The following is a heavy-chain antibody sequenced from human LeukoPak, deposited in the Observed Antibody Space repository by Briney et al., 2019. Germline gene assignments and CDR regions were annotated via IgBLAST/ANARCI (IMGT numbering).Heavy chain of an antibody. V-gene: IGHV1-2*02. Sequence: ASVKVSCKASANTLGYYMHWVRQAPGQGLEWMGWINPNSGGTNHAQKFQGRVTMTRDTSISTAFMELSRLRSDDTAVYYCARDLSITMVRAPFYWGPGTPVTVSS. D-gene: IGHD3-10*01. CDR2: INPNSGGT. J-gene: IGHJ4*02. CDR1: ANTLGYY. CDR3: ARDLSITMVRAPFY.